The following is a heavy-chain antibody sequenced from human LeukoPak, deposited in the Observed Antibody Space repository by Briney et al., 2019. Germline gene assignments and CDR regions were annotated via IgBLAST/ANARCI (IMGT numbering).Heavy chain of an antibody. D-gene: IGHD6-19*01. Sequence: QSGGSLRLSCAASGFTFSSYGMHWVRQAPGKGLEWVAVISYDGSNKYYADSVKGRFTISRDNSKNTLYLQMNSLRAEDTAVYYCARVPSDLAVARTFFDYWGQGTLVTVSS. CDR2: ISYDGSNK. V-gene: IGHV3-30*03. J-gene: IGHJ4*02. CDR3: ARVPSDLAVARTFFDY. CDR1: GFTFSSYG.